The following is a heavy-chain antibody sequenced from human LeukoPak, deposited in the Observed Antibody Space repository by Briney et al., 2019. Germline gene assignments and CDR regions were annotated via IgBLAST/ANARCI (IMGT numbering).Heavy chain of an antibody. CDR2: INPNSGDT. CDR1: GYTFTSYY. Sequence: ASVKVSCKASGYTFTSYYMHWVRQAPGQGLEWMGWINPNSGDTNYAQKFQGRVTMTRDTSISTAYMELSRLRTDDTAVYYCARVRYRLAETYIDYWGQGTLVTVSS. J-gene: IGHJ4*02. D-gene: IGHD3-16*01. CDR3: ARVRYRLAETYIDY. V-gene: IGHV1-2*02.